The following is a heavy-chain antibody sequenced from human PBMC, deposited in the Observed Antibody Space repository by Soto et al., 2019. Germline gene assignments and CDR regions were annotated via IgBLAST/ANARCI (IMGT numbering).Heavy chain of an antibody. CDR2: TYYRSKWYN. CDR3: ARADTAMVNFDWFDP. V-gene: IGHV6-1*01. Sequence: PSQTLSLTCAISGDSVSSNSAAWNWIRQSPSRGLEWLGRTYYRSKWYNDYAVSVKSRITINPDTSKNQFSLQLNSVTPEDTVVYYCARADTAMVNFDWFDPWGQGTLVTVSS. CDR1: GDSVSSNSAA. D-gene: IGHD5-18*01. J-gene: IGHJ5*02.